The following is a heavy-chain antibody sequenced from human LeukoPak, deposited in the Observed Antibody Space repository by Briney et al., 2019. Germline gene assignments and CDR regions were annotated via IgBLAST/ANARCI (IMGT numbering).Heavy chain of an antibody. Sequence: ASVKGSCKVFGNPLTELSMHWVRQAPGKGLESMGGFAPEDGEAIYAQQFQGRLTMTEDTSTDTAYMELSSLTSEDTAVYYCTTGRRYQLYDYWGQGTLVTVSS. D-gene: IGHD1-1*01. V-gene: IGHV1-24*01. CDR2: FAPEDGEA. CDR1: GNPLTELS. CDR3: TTGRRYQLYDY. J-gene: IGHJ4*02.